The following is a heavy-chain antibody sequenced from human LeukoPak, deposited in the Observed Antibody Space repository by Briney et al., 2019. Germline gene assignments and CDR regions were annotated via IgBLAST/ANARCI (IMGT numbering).Heavy chain of an antibody. CDR1: GFTFSRYW. Sequence: GGFLRLSCAASGFTFSRYWMHWVRQAPGKGLVWVSRINTDGSITSYADSVKGRFTISRDNAKNTLYLQMNSLRAEDTALYYCAKDMGRQLVHWFDPWGQGTLVTVSS. CDR2: INTDGSIT. D-gene: IGHD6-13*01. J-gene: IGHJ5*02. V-gene: IGHV3-74*01. CDR3: AKDMGRQLVHWFDP.